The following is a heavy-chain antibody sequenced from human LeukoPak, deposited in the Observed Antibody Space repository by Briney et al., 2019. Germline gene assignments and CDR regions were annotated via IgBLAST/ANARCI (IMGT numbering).Heavy chain of an antibody. J-gene: IGHJ3*02. CDR1: GFTFSSYA. CDR2: ISGSGGST. CDR3: AKDRTYYDFWSGSGDAFDI. D-gene: IGHD3-3*01. V-gene: IGHV3-23*01. Sequence: GGSLRLSCAASGFTFSSYAMSWVRQAPGKGLEWVSAISGSGGSTYYADSVKGRFTISRDNSKNTLYLQMNSLRAEDTAVYYCAKDRTYYDFWSGSGDAFDIWGQGTMVTVSS.